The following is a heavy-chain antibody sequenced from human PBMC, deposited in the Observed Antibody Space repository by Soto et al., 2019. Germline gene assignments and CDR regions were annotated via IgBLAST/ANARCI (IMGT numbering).Heavy chain of an antibody. CDR2: INSASSTI. J-gene: IGHJ1*01. CDR3: AKRRLNTITSLSDF. V-gene: IGHV3-48*02. CDR1: GFTFSSYA. Sequence: GGSLRLSCEVSGFTFSSYAMNWVRQAPGKGLEWISYINSASSTIYYADSVMGRFAISRDNAKNTLHLQMNSLRDDDTAIYYCAKRRLNTITSLSDFWGQGVQVTVSS. D-gene: IGHD2-2*01.